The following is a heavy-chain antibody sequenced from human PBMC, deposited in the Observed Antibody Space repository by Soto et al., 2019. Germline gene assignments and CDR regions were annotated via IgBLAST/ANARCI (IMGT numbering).Heavy chain of an antibody. CDR2: IKTDGTYA. J-gene: IGHJ4*02. D-gene: IGHD3-22*01. V-gene: IGHV3-74*01. Sequence: EVQLVESGGDLVQPGGSLRLSCAASGFTFSTYWMHWVRQAPGKGLLWVSRIKTDGTYATYADSVKGRFTISRDNAKNTLDLQINSLRVEDAAVYYCAAGGSGYYANWGQGNLVTVSS. CDR1: GFTFSTYW. CDR3: AAGGSGYYAN.